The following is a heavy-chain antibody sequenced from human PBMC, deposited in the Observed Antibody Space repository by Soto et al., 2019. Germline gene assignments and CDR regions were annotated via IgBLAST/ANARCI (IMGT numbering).Heavy chain of an antibody. CDR2: ISSSSSYI. D-gene: IGHD4-17*01. CDR3: ARDYGDYGYDAFDI. CDR1: GFTFSSYS. V-gene: IGHV3-21*01. Sequence: EVQLVESGGGLVKPGGSLRLSCAASGFTFSSYSMNWVRQAAGKGLEWVSSISSSSSYIYYADSVKGRFTISRDNAKKSLYLQMNGLRAEDTAVYYCARDYGDYGYDAFDIWGQGTMVTVSS. J-gene: IGHJ3*02.